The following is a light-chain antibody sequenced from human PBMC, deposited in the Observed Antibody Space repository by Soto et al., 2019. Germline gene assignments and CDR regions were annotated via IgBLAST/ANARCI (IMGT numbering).Light chain of an antibody. CDR2: HAS. CDR1: QSVSSY. Sequence: EIVLTQSPATLYLSTGERATLSCRASQSVSSYLAWYQQKPGQAPRLLIYHASARATGIPARFSGSGSGTEFTLTISGLQSEDFSVYYCQQYNNLPPWTFGQGTKVEIK. V-gene: IGKV3-15*01. J-gene: IGKJ1*01. CDR3: QQYNNLPPWT.